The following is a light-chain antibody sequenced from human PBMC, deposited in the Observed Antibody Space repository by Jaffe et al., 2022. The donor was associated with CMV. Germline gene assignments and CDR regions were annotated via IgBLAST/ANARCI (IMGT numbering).Light chain of an antibody. CDR1: QSVSSK. CDR3: QQYNNWPPYT. J-gene: IGKJ2*01. Sequence: EIVMTQSPATLSVSPGERATLSCRASQSVSSKLAWYQQKPGQGPRLLIYGASTRATGIPARFSGSGSGTEFTLTISSLQSEDFAVYYCQQYNNWPPYTFGQGTKLKIK. V-gene: IGKV3-15*01. CDR2: GAS.